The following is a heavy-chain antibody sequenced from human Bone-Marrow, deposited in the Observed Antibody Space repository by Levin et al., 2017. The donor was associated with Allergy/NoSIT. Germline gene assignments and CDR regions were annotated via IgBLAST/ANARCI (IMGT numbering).Heavy chain of an antibody. V-gene: IGHV4-4*02. CDR2: IYHTGST. D-gene: IGHD6-13*01. Sequence: SETLSLTCAVSGGSISSNNWWSWVRQPPGKGLEWIGEIYHTGSTNYNPSLKSRVTISVDKSKNQFSLKLSSVTAADTAVYYCARTSSDYSYYGMDVWGQGTTVTVSS. CDR3: ARTSSDYSYYGMDV. CDR1: GGSISSNNW. J-gene: IGHJ6*02.